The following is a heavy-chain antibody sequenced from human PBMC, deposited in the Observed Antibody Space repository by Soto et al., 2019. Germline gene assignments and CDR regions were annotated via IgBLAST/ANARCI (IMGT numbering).Heavy chain of an antibody. CDR3: ATSQKGYNWNYFDH. D-gene: IGHD1-20*01. CDR2: VFYTGFT. J-gene: IGHJ4*02. CDR1: GGSISGSYYY. Sequence: SETLSLTCAFSGGSISGSYYYWAWLRQSPGKGPEWIGSVFYTGFTSYNPSLESRVSVSVDTSKSQFSLKLSAVTAADTAVYYCATSQKGYNWNYFDHWGQGALVTGS. V-gene: IGHV4-39*01.